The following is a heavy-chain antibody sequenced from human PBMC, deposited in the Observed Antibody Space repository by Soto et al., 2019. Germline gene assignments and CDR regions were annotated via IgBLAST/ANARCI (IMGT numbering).Heavy chain of an antibody. J-gene: IGHJ6*02. CDR1: GFTFSSYG. D-gene: IGHD3-22*01. Sequence: QVQLVESGGGVVQPGRSLRLSCAASGFTFSSYGMHWVRQAPGKGLEWVAVIWYDGSNKYYADSVKGRFTISRDNSKNTLYLQMNSLRAEDTAVYYCARDGGQPTRLSYYYDSSGYYRHNSVVPGGHGMDVWGQGTTVTVSS. CDR3: ARDGGQPTRLSYYYDSSGYYRHNSVVPGGHGMDV. V-gene: IGHV3-33*01. CDR2: IWYDGSNK.